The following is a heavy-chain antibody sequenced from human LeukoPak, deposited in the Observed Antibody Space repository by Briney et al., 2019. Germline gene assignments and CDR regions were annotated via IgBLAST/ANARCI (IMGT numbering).Heavy chain of an antibody. Sequence: PGGSLRLSCAASGFTFSSSAMSWVRQVPGKGLEWVSGISASGGSASYADSVRGRFTISRDNSKNTLYVQMNSLRDEDTAVYYCAKAASSSWPSYYYGMDVWGQGTTVTVSS. V-gene: IGHV3-23*01. D-gene: IGHD6-13*01. CDR3: AKAASSSWPSYYYGMDV. CDR1: GFTFSSSA. CDR2: ISASGGSA. J-gene: IGHJ6*02.